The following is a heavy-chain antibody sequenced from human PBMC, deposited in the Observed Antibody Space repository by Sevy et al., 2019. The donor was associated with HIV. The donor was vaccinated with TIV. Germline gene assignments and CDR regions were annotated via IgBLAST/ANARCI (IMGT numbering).Heavy chain of an antibody. J-gene: IGHJ4*02. D-gene: IGHD3-22*01. V-gene: IGHV1-24*01. Sequence: ASVKVSCKVSGYTLTQLSMHWERQAPGKGLEWMGTFDPEDGEAIYAQKFQVRFTMTEDTSTHTAYMELNSLRSEDTAVYYCATTKDYYDSSGYPFDSWGQGTLVTVSS. CDR1: GYTLTQLS. CDR2: FDPEDGEA. CDR3: ATTKDYYDSSGYPFDS.